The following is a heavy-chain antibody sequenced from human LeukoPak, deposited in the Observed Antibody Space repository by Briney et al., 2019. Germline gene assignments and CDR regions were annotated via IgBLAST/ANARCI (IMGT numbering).Heavy chain of an antibody. CDR3: ARDTYDSSGYHFYYMDV. J-gene: IGHJ6*03. Sequence: GGSLRLSCAVSGFTFNTYRMSWVRPAPGKGLEWVSNIKEDGSEKHYGDSVRGRFTISRDNAKNSLYLRMNSLRAEDTPLYFCARDTYDSSGYHFYYMDVWGKGTTVTVSS. CDR1: GFTFNTYR. CDR2: IKEDGSEK. V-gene: IGHV3-7*01. D-gene: IGHD3-22*01.